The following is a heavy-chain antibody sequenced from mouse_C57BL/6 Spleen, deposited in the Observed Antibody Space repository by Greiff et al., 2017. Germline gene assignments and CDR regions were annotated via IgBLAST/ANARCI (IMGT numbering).Heavy chain of an antibody. D-gene: IGHD4-1*01. Sequence: QVQLQQPGAELVRPGSSVKLSCKASGYTFTSYWMDWVKQRPGQGLEWIGNIYPSDSETHYNQKFKDKATLTVDKSSSTAYMQLSSLTSEYSAVYYCARSRTGHFNYWGQGTTLTVSS. J-gene: IGHJ2*01. CDR3: ARSRTGHFNY. V-gene: IGHV1-61*01. CDR1: GYTFTSYW. CDR2: IYPSDSET.